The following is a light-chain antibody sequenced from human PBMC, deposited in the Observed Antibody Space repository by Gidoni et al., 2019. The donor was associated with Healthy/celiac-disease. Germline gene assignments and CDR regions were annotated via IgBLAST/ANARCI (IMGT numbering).Light chain of an antibody. J-gene: IGKJ4*01. CDR3: QRRSSWPLT. Sequence: PAPPSSSAGGRATLCCRTHQGGSSCVAWYQKNAGQAPLLLIYDAANRTASIPAMSGSGGAGAYFTLTISSLEPEDFAVYYCQRRSSWPLTFGRGTKVEIK. CDR1: QGGSSC. CDR2: DAA. V-gene: IGKV3D-11*01.